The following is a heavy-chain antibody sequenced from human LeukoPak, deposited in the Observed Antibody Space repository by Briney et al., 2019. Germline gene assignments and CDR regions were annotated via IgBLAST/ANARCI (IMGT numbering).Heavy chain of an antibody. Sequence: SVKVSCKASGGTFSSYAISWVRQAPGQGLEWMGRIIPIFGTANYAQKFQGRVTITTDESTSTAYMELSSLRSEDTAVYYCAREPYCSSTSCYAFDIWGQGTMVTASS. CDR2: IIPIFGTA. V-gene: IGHV1-69*05. CDR3: AREPYCSSTSCYAFDI. D-gene: IGHD2-2*01. J-gene: IGHJ3*02. CDR1: GGTFSSYA.